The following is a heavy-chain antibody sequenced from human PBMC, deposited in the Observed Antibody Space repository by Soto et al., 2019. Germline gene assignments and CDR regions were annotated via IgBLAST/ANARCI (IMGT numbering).Heavy chain of an antibody. Sequence: QVQLVQSGAEVKEPGASVRVSCKASGYTFSSYGFSWVRQAPGQGLEWVAWISANSGDTNSAQKFQGRVTLTTDTATSPGYMDLRSLKSDGPAIYFCAGDFPDRFCGTSCIQFDFWGQGTLVTVSS. D-gene: IGHD2-2*01. CDR2: ISANSGDT. CDR1: GYTFSSYG. V-gene: IGHV1-18*01. CDR3: AGDFPDRFCGTSCIQFDF. J-gene: IGHJ4*02.